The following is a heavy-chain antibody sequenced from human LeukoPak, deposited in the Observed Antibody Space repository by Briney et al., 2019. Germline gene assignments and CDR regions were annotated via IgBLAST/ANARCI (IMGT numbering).Heavy chain of an antibody. D-gene: IGHD3-9*01. CDR2: INHSGST. CDR1: GGSFSSYY. J-gene: IGHJ4*02. CDR3: ARRASYDILTGQLQSYYFDY. V-gene: IGHV4-34*01. Sequence: SETLSLTCAVYGGSFSSYYWSWIRQPPGKGLEWIGEINHSGSTNYNPSLKSRVTISVDTSKNQFSLKLSSVTAADTAVYYCARRASYDILTGQLQSYYFDYWGQGTLVTVSS.